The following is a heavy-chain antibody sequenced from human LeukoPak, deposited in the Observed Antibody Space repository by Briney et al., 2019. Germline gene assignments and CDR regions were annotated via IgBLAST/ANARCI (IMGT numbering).Heavy chain of an antibody. J-gene: IGHJ4*02. D-gene: IGHD1-26*01. CDR3: AKGDTTWELPHDY. CDR2: ISGSGSST. CDR1: GFTFSSYA. Sequence: GGSLRLSCAASGFTFSSYAMNWVRQAPGKGLEWVSDISGSGSSTSYADSVKGRFTISRDNSKNTLYLQMNSLRAEDTAVYYCAKGDTTWELPHDYWGQGTLVTVSS. V-gene: IGHV3-23*01.